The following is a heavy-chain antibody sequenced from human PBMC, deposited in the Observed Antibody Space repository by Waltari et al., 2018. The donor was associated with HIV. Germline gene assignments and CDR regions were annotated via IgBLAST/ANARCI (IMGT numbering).Heavy chain of an antibody. V-gene: IGHV4-39*01. CDR3: ARLVYHYDSSGWDYYDGMDV. Sequence: QLQLQESGPGLVKPSETLSLTCTVSGGSISSSSYYWGWIRQPPGKGLEWIGNIYYSGGTYYNQSLKSRCTISVDTSKNQFSLKLSSVTAADTAVYYCARLVYHYDSSGWDYYDGMDVWGQGTTVTVSS. CDR2: IYYSGGT. J-gene: IGHJ6*02. D-gene: IGHD3-22*01. CDR1: GGSISSSSYY.